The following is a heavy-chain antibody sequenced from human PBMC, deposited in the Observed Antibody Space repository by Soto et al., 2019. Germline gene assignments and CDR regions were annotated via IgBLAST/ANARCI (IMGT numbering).Heavy chain of an antibody. Sequence: GGSLRLSCAASGFTFSSYAVHWVRQAPGKGLEWVAVISYDGSNKYYADSVKGRFTISRDNSKNTLYLQMNSLRAEDTAVYYCAKDPYGGNRGYFDYWGQGTLVTVSS. CDR1: GFTFSSYA. CDR3: AKDPYGGNRGYFDY. D-gene: IGHD2-15*01. V-gene: IGHV3-30*04. CDR2: ISYDGSNK. J-gene: IGHJ4*02.